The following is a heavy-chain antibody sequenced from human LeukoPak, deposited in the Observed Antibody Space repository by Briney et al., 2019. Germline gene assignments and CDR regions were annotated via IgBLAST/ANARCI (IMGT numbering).Heavy chain of an antibody. V-gene: IGHV4-34*01. D-gene: IGHD1-26*01. Sequence: KPSETLSLTCAVYGGSFSGYYWSWIRQPPGKGLEWIGEINHSGSTNYNPSLKSRVTISVDTSKNQFSLKLSSVTAADTAVYYCARALEGATRGYWFDPWGQGTLVTVSS. J-gene: IGHJ5*02. CDR1: GGSFSGYY. CDR2: INHSGST. CDR3: ARALEGATRGYWFDP.